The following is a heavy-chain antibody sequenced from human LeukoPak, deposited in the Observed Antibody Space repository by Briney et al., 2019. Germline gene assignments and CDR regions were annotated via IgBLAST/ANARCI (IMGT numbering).Heavy chain of an antibody. Sequence: SETLSLTCTVSGGSISSSSYYWGWIRQPPGKGLEWIGSIYYSGSTYYNPSLKSRVTISVDTSKNQFSLKLSSVTAADTAVYYCARTTEGGYSYGYFYYYYMDVWGKGTTVTISS. CDR1: GGSISSSSYY. CDR2: IYYSGST. V-gene: IGHV4-39*07. CDR3: ARTTEGGYSYGYFYYYYMDV. D-gene: IGHD5-18*01. J-gene: IGHJ6*03.